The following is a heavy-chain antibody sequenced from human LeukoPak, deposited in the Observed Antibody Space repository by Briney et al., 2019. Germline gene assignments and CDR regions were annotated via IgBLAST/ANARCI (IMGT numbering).Heavy chain of an antibody. J-gene: IGHJ2*01. Sequence: SETLSLTCTVSGGFISSYYWSWIRQPSGKGLEWIGYICYSRTTEYNPSLKSRVTISADTSKNQFSLKLNSVTAADTAVYYCVRRQWELQYFDLWGRGTLVAVSS. CDR2: ICYSRTT. D-gene: IGHD1-26*01. CDR1: GGFISSYY. V-gene: IGHV4-59*12. CDR3: VRRQWELQYFDL.